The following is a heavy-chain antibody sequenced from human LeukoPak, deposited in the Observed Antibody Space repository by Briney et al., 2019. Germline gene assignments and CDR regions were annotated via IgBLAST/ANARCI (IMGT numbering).Heavy chain of an antibody. CDR3: ARVGSGGPRGPSDY. CDR1: GFTFRTYT. Sequence: PGGSLRLSCAASGFTFRTYTMNWVRQAPGKGLEWVSTISSSSSYIYYAESVKGRFTISRDNAKNSLSLQMNSLRAEDTAVHYCARVGSGGPRGPSDYWGQGTLVTVSS. D-gene: IGHD3-10*01. CDR2: ISSSSSYI. V-gene: IGHV3-21*01. J-gene: IGHJ4*02.